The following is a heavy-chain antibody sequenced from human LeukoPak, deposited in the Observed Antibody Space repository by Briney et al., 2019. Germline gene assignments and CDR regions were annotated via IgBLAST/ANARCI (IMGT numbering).Heavy chain of an antibody. CDR3: ARPPAPITFTAFDI. Sequence: GESLKISCKGSGYSFTSYWIGWVRQMPGKGMEWMGIIYPGDSDTRYSPSLQGQVTISADKSISTAYLQWSSLKASDTAMYYCARPPAPITFTAFDIWGQGTMVTVSS. D-gene: IGHD3-16*01. V-gene: IGHV5-51*01. CDR2: IYPGDSDT. CDR1: GYSFTSYW. J-gene: IGHJ3*02.